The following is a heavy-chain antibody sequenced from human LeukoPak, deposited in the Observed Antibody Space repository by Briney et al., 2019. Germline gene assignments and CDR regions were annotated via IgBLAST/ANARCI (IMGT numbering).Heavy chain of an antibody. CDR2: INHSGST. CDR1: GGSFSGYY. Sequence: SETLSLTCAVYGGSFSGYYWSWIRQPPGKGLEWIGEINHSGSTNYNPSLKSRVTISVDTSKNQFSLKLSSVTAADTAVYYCARGGYSYGYVWGQGTLVTASS. D-gene: IGHD5-18*01. CDR3: ARGGYSYGYV. V-gene: IGHV4-34*01. J-gene: IGHJ4*02.